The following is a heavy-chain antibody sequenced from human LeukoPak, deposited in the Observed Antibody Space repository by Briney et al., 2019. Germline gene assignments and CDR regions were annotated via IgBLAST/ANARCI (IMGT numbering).Heavy chain of an antibody. J-gene: IGHJ4*02. CDR2: ISGSGGST. CDR1: GFTFNSYA. D-gene: IGHD6-13*01. V-gene: IGHV3-23*01. CDR3: AKAYTSSWTVFDY. Sequence: QPGGSLRLSCAASGFTFNSYAMNWVRQAPGKGLEWVSGISGSGGSTYYTDSVKGRFTISRDNSKNTLYLQMNSLRAEDTALYYCAKAYTSSWTVFDYWGQGTLVTVSS.